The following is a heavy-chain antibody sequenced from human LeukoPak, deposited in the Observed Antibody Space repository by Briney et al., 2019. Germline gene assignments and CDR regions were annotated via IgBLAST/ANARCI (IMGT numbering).Heavy chain of an antibody. Sequence: GGSLRLSCAASGFTFSSYWMSWFRQIPGKGLEWLGNIKTDGSEKYSRDSVRGRFTISRDNAKNSLFLQLNSLRGEDTAVYYCVRDYVWGTLDPDYWGQGTLVTVPS. CDR2: IKTDGSEK. D-gene: IGHD3-16*01. J-gene: IGHJ4*02. CDR3: VRDYVWGTLDPDY. CDR1: GFTFSSYW. V-gene: IGHV3-7*01.